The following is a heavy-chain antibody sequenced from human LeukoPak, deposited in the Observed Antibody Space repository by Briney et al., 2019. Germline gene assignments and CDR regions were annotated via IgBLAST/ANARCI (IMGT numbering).Heavy chain of an antibody. J-gene: IGHJ4*02. CDR2: IKQDGSEK. V-gene: IGHV3-7*01. D-gene: IGHD2-8*01. CDR1: GFTSSSYW. Sequence: GGSLRLSCAASGFTSSSYWMSWVRHAPGKGLEWVAKIKQDGSEKYYVESVKGRFTISRDNAKNSLYLQMNSLRAEDTAVYYCARVSAMYAFDYWGQGTLVTVSS. CDR3: ARVSAMYAFDY.